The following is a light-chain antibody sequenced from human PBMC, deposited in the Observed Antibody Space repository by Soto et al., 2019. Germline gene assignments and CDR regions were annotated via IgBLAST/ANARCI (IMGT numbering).Light chain of an antibody. V-gene: IGLV6-57*04. CDR1: SGNIASYY. J-gene: IGLJ2*01. CDR3: QSYDAVTQV. Sequence: NFMLTQPHSVSESPGKTVTISCTRSSGNIASYYVHWYQQRPGSAPTTVIYENKQRPSGVPDRFSGSIDRSSNSASLTVSGLQTEDEADYYCQSYDAVTQVFGGGTKVTVL. CDR2: ENK.